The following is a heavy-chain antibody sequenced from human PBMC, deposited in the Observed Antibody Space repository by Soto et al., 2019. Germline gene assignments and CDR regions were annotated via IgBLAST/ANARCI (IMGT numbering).Heavy chain of an antibody. CDR3: ARGNYDFYSFDY. J-gene: IGHJ4*02. CDR2: ISHSEST. CDR1: GGSLSGYY. V-gene: IGHV4-34*01. D-gene: IGHD3-3*01. Sequence: QVQLQQWGAGLLKPSETLSLTCAVYGGSLSGYYWSWIRQPPGKGLEWIGEISHSESTSYNPSLKSRVTISIDTSKNQFSLKLRAVTAADTAVYYCARGNYDFYSFDYWGQGTLVTVSS.